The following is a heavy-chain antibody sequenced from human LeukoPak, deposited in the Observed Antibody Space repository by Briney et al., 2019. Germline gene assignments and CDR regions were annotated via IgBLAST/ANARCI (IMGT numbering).Heavy chain of an antibody. J-gene: IGHJ4*02. Sequence: SETLSLTCTVSGGSISSSSYYWGWIRLPPEKGLGWIGTIYYSGSTYYNRSLKSRVTISVDTSKNHFSLKLSSVTAADTAVYYCARARLYSTGYYYAHYFDFWGQGTLVTVSS. CDR2: IYYSGST. D-gene: IGHD3-22*01. V-gene: IGHV4-39*02. CDR1: GGSISSSSYY. CDR3: ARARLYSTGYYYAHYFDF.